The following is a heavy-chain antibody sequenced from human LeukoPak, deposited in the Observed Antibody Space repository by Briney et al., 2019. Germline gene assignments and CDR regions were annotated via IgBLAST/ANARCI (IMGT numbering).Heavy chain of an antibody. CDR2: INHSGST. V-gene: IGHV4-34*01. J-gene: IGHJ5*02. Sequence: SETLSLTCAVYGGSFSGYYWSWIRQPPGKGLEWIGEINHSGSTNYNPSLKSRVTISVDTSKNQFSLKLSSVTAADTAVYYCARGLSRYNWFDPWGQGTLVTVSS. CDR3: ARGLSRYNWFDP. CDR1: GGSFSGYY.